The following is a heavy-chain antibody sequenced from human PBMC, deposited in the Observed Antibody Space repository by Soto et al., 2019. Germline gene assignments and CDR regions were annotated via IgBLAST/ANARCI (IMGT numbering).Heavy chain of an antibody. V-gene: IGHV5-51*01. CDR3: ARKEQSGYFIWFDP. CDR1: GYTFTDYW. D-gene: IGHD3-22*01. Sequence: GESLKISCKGSGYTFTDYWIGWVRQLPGKGLEWMGIIYPGDSDTRYSPSFQGHVTITVDKSTNTAYLQWASLKASDTAVYYCARKEQSGYFIWFDPWGHGTLVTVSS. J-gene: IGHJ5*02. CDR2: IYPGDSDT.